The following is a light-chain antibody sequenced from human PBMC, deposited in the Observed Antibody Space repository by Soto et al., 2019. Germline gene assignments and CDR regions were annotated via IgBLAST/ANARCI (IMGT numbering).Light chain of an antibody. CDR3: QQYDNLPFT. CDR1: QDISNY. J-gene: IGKJ3*01. Sequence: DIQRTQSPSSLSESVGDSVTITCQASQDISNYLNWYQQKPGKAPKLLIYDASNLETGVPSRFSGSGYGTDFTFTISSLQPEDIATYYCQQYDNLPFTFGPGTKMYIK. V-gene: IGKV1-33*01. CDR2: DAS.